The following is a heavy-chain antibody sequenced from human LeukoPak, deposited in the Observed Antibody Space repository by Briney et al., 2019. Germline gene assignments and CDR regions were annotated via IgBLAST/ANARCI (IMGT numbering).Heavy chain of an antibody. Sequence: ASVKVSCKVSGYTLTELSMHWVRQAPGKGLEWMGGFDPEDGETIYAQKFQGRVTMTEDTSTDTAYMELSSLRSEDTAVHYCATHLGGRPRGTFDYWGQGTLVTVSS. J-gene: IGHJ4*02. CDR2: FDPEDGET. D-gene: IGHD1-26*01. CDR1: GYTLTELS. V-gene: IGHV1-24*01. CDR3: ATHLGGRPRGTFDY.